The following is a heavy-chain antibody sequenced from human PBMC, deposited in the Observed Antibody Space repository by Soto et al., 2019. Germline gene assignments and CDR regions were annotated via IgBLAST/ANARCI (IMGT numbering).Heavy chain of an antibody. Sequence: QVQLQQWGAGLLKASETLSLTCVVSGGSFSGYFWTWIRQSPGRGLEWIGEISHSGSRNYNPAFQSRVIISVDSSKNHVSLILRSVTAADSSTYFCARGLAYDRPITVAEPYDSWGQGTLVTVSS. CDR2: ISHSGSR. D-gene: IGHD6-19*01. CDR3: ARGLAYDRPITVAEPYDS. CDR1: GGSFSGYF. V-gene: IGHV4-34*02. J-gene: IGHJ4*02.